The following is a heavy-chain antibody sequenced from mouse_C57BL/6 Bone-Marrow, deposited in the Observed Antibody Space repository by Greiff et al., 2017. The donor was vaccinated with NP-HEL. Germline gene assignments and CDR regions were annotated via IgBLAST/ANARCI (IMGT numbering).Heavy chain of an antibody. Sequence: EVQLQQSGPVLVKPGASVKMSCKASGYTFTDYYMNWVKQSHGKSLEWIGVINPYNGVTSYNQKFKGKATLTVDKSSSTAYMELNSLTSEDSAVYYCARPLYYYGSSYWYFDVWGTGTTVTVSS. CDR1: GYTFTDYY. V-gene: IGHV1-19*01. CDR2: INPYNGVT. J-gene: IGHJ1*03. CDR3: ARPLYYYGSSYWYFDV. D-gene: IGHD1-1*01.